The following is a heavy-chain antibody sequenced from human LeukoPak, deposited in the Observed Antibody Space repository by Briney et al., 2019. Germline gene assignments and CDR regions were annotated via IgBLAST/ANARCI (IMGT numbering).Heavy chain of an antibody. CDR1: GYTFTGYS. J-gene: IGHJ5*02. D-gene: IGHD1-26*01. V-gene: IGHV1-2*06. CDR3: ATHRPRSGSLNDNWFDP. CDR2: IKPNSGGT. Sequence: ASVKVSCKASGYTFTGYSLHWVRQAPGQGLEWMGRIKPNSGGTNYAQKFQDRVTMTRDTSISTAYMELSRLRSDDTAIYYCATHRPRSGSLNDNWFDPWGQGTLVSVSS.